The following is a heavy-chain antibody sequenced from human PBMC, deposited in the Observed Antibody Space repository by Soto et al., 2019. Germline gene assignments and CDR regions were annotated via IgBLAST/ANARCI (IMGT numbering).Heavy chain of an antibody. CDR2: ISGSGGST. Sequence: EVQLLESGGGLVQPGGSLRLSCAASGFTFSSYAMSWVRQAPGKGLEWVSAISGSGGSTYYADSVKGRFTISRDNSKNTLNMQMNCVGAEDTGVYYCAKDSEGRYDYIWGSYRTLDAFDIWGQGTMVTVSS. CDR3: AKDSEGRYDYIWGSYRTLDAFDI. CDR1: GFTFSSYA. D-gene: IGHD3-16*01. J-gene: IGHJ3*02. V-gene: IGHV3-23*01.